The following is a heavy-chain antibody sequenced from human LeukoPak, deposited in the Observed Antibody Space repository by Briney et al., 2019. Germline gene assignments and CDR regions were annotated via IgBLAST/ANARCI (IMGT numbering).Heavy chain of an antibody. J-gene: IGHJ3*02. D-gene: IGHD2/OR15-2a*01. CDR1: GYTFTSYG. CDR3: AREEYCNSTTCYKAFDI. CDR2: ISAYNGNT. Sequence: ASVKVSCKASGYTFTSYGISWVRQAPGQGLEWMGWISAYNGNTYFAQNLQGRVTMTTDTSTSTAYMELRSLRSADTAVYYCAREEYCNSTTCYKAFDIWGQGTMVTVSS. V-gene: IGHV1-18*01.